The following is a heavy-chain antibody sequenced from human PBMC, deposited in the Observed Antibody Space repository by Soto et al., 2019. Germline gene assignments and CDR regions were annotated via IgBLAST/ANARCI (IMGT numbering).Heavy chain of an antibody. CDR1: GFTFGNYA. Sequence: GGSLRLSCAASGFTFGNYAMSWVRLAPWKGLEWVSAIVGSGGTTFYADSVKGRFTISRDNSKNTLYLQMNSLRAEDTAVYYCAKERLARGFDYWAQGTLVTVSS. CDR3: AKERLARGFDY. V-gene: IGHV3-23*01. CDR2: IVGSGGTT. J-gene: IGHJ4*02.